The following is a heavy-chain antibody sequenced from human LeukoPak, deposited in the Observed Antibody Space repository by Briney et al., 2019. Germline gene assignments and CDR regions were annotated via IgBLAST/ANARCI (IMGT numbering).Heavy chain of an antibody. V-gene: IGHV1-69*04. D-gene: IGHD1-26*01. CDR3: ARGLIRYRGAFDI. Sequence: SVKVSCKASGGTFSSYAFSWVRQAPGQGLEWMGRIILIHGISNYAQKFQGRVTITADKSTSTAYMELNSLRSEDTAVYYCARGLIRYRGAFDIWGQGTMVTVSS. J-gene: IGHJ3*02. CDR1: GGTFSSYA. CDR2: IILIHGIS.